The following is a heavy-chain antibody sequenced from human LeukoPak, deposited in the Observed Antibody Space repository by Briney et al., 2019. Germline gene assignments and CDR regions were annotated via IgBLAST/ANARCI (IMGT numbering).Heavy chain of an antibody. V-gene: IGHV4-59*08. Sequence: SETLSLTCTVSGDSTSTYYWSWIRQPPGKGLEWIGYIYYSGSTNYNPSLRSRVTISVDTSKNQFSLILSSVSAADAAVYFCARGGSWIGADYWGQGTLVTVSS. CDR2: IYYSGST. J-gene: IGHJ4*02. CDR1: GDSTSTYY. D-gene: IGHD6-13*01. CDR3: ARGGSWIGADY.